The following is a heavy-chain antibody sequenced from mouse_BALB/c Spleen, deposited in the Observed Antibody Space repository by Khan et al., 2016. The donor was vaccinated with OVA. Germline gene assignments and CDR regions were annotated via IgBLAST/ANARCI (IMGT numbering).Heavy chain of an antibody. Sequence: EVQLQESGGDLVKPGGSLKLSCAASGFTFSSYSMSWVRQTPDKRLEWVATISSGADYTYYPDSVKGRFTISRDNAKNTLYLQMSSLKSEDIAMYYCASHLTGSFAYWGQGTLVTVSA. J-gene: IGHJ3*01. CDR3: ASHLTGSFAY. CDR1: GFTFSSYS. V-gene: IGHV5-6*01. CDR2: ISSGADYT. D-gene: IGHD4-1*01.